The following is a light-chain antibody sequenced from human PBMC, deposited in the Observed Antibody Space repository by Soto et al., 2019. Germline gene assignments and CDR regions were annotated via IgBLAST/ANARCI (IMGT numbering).Light chain of an antibody. V-gene: IGKV3-15*01. J-gene: IGKJ5*01. CDR3: QQYNNWPSIT. CDR1: QSVGSN. CDR2: GAS. Sequence: EIVMTQSPAPLSLAPGEIAHLPCGGSQSVGSNLAWYQQKAGQAPRLLIYGASTRATGIPARFSGSGSGTEFTLTISSLQSEDFAVYYCQQYNNWPSITFGQGTRLEIK.